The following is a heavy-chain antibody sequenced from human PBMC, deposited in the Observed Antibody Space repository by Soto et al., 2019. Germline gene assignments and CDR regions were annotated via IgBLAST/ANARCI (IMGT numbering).Heavy chain of an antibody. CDR3: VAGDHLVR. J-gene: IGHJ4*02. CDR2: SNPKTGDT. CDR1: GYTFTGYY. D-gene: IGHD6-19*01. V-gene: IGHV1-2*02. Sequence: QMQLGQSGAEAMKPGASVNVSCKTSGYTFTGYYLNWVRQAPGRGLEWVGWSNPKTGDTNNAQKFQGRVTMTTDTSISTGYMELSGLKSDDTAVYYCVAGDHLVRWGQGTRVTVSS.